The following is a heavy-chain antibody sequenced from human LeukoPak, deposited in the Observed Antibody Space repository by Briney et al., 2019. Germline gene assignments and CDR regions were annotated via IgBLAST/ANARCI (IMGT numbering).Heavy chain of an antibody. CDR2: ISSSSSYI. CDR1: GFTFSSYW. V-gene: IGHV3-21*01. CDR3: AREGVVTGIDY. Sequence: GGSLRLSCAASGFTFSSYWMSWVRQAPGKGLEWVSSISSSSSYIYYADSVKGRFTISRDNAKNSLYLQMNSLRAEDTAVYYCAREGVVTGIDYWGQGTLVTVSS. D-gene: IGHD2-15*01. J-gene: IGHJ4*02.